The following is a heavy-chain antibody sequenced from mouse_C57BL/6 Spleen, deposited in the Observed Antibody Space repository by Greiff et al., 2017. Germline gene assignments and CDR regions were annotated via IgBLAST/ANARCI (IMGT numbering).Heavy chain of an antibody. D-gene: IGHD1-1*01. Sequence: EVQLQQSGAELVRPGASVKLSCTASGFNIKDDYMHWVKQRPEQGLEWIGWIDPENGDTEYASKVPGKATITADTSSNTAYLQLSSLTSEDTAVYYCTTFYYGSSYGDYWGQGTTLTVSS. V-gene: IGHV14-4*01. CDR2: IDPENGDT. CDR3: TTFYYGSSYGDY. CDR1: GFNIKDDY. J-gene: IGHJ2*01.